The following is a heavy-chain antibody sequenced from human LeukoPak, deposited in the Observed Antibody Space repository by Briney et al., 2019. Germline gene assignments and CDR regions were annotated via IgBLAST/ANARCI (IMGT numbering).Heavy chain of an antibody. CDR2: ISGGGGST. J-gene: IGHJ4*02. CDR1: GFTFSSYA. CDR3: AKGLNYGGKFYFDH. Sequence: GGSLRLSCAVSGFTFSSYAMSWVRQTPGKGLEWVSDISGGGGSTYSADSVKGRFTISRDNSKNTLYLQMNSQRAEDTAVYFCAKGLNYGGKFYFDHWGQGILVTVSS. D-gene: IGHD4-23*01. V-gene: IGHV3-23*01.